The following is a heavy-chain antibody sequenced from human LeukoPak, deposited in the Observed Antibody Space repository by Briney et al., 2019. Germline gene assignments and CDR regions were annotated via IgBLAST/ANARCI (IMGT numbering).Heavy chain of an antibody. V-gene: IGHV3-30-3*01. CDR1: GFTFSSYA. CDR2: ISYDGSNK. CDR3: ARDRPGGTMIVVPWGLFDY. Sequence: GGSLRLSCAASGFTFSSYAMHWVRQAPGKGLEWVAVISYDGSNKYYADSVKGRFTISRDNSKNTLYLQMNSLRAEDTAVYYCARDRPGGTMIVVPWGLFDYWGQGTLVTVSS. J-gene: IGHJ4*02. D-gene: IGHD3-22*01.